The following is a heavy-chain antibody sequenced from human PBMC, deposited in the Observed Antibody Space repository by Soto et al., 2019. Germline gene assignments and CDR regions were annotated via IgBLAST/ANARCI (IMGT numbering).Heavy chain of an antibody. CDR1: GYTFFTYD. V-gene: IGHV1-18*01. CDR3: AIIHGPTTSENWSDP. Sequence: QVHLVQSGVEVKTPGASVKVSCQASGYTFFTYDISWVRQAPGQGLEWMGWISTYIGDTKYAQKFQRRVTMTTDTSTTTAYLELRSLRSDDASVYFCAIIHGPTTSENWSDPWGQGSLVSVSS. J-gene: IGHJ5*02. CDR2: ISTYIGDT. D-gene: IGHD5-12*01.